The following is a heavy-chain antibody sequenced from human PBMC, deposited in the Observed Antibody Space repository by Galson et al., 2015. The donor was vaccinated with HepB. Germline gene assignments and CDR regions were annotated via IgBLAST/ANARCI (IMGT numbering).Heavy chain of an antibody. CDR2: IDPGDSYS. Sequence: QSGAEVKKPGESLRISCQGSGYNFTTYWISWVRQMPGKGLEWMGRIDPGDSYSTYSPSFLGHVTISTGKSISTAYLQWSSLRASDTATYYCATEFRGFSSYPPSDYWGQGTLVIVSS. CDR1: GYNFTTYW. D-gene: IGHD3-10*01. V-gene: IGHV5-10-1*01. J-gene: IGHJ4*02. CDR3: ATEFRGFSSYPPSDY.